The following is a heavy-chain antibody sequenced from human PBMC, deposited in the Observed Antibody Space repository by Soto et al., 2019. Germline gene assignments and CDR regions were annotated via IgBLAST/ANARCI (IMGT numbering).Heavy chain of an antibody. CDR3: ARLTVEDGDGYYYYGLAV. Sequence: QLQLQESGPGLVKPSETLSLTCTVSGGSISSSSCYWGWIRQPPGKGLEWIGSIYYSGSTYYNPSLKSRVTISVDTSKNQFSLKLSSVTAADTAVYYCARLTVEDGDGYYYYGLAVWGQGTTVTVSS. D-gene: IGHD2-21*02. J-gene: IGHJ6*02. CDR2: IYYSGST. V-gene: IGHV4-39*01. CDR1: GGSISSSSCY.